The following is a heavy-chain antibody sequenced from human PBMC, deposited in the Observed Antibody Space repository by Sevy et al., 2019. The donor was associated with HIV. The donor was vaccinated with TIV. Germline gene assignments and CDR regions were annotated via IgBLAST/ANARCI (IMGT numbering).Heavy chain of an antibody. D-gene: IGHD2-21*02. CDR3: ARGRGDPRADCFDY. CDR2: ISGSSSYI. V-gene: IGHV3-21*01. J-gene: IGHJ4*02. Sequence: GGSLRLSCAASGFTFNIYSMNWVRQAPGKGLEWVSSISGSSSYIFYADSVKGRFTISRDNAKNLLYLQMNSLRAEDTAVYYCARGRGDPRADCFDYWGQGTLVTVSS. CDR1: GFTFNIYS.